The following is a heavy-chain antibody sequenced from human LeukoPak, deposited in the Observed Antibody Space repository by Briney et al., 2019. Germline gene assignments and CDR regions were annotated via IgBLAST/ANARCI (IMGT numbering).Heavy chain of an antibody. J-gene: IGHJ5*02. D-gene: IGHD4-17*01. CDR3: ASLGGDGDYCWFDP. CDR1: GYTFSIYN. Sequence: ASVKVSCKASGYTFSIYNMHWVRQAPGQGLEWMGIINPSGGSASDAQKFQGRLTMTRDTSTSTAYMELRSLRSDDTAVYYCASLGGDGDYCWFDPWGQGTLVTVSS. V-gene: IGHV1-46*01. CDR2: INPSGGSA.